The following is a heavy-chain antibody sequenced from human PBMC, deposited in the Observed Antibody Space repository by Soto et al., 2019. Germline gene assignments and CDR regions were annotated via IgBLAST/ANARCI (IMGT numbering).Heavy chain of an antibody. Sequence: HITLKESGPTLVKPTQSLTLTCTFSGFSLTTDGVGVGWIRQPPGKPLEWLALIYWNDDKRYSPSLNNRLTITKDTSKDQVVLTMSNMDPVDTAAYFCEHTTRWLERPKVGYWFFDLWGPGTLVTVSS. CDR1: GFSLTTDGVG. CDR3: EHTTRWLERPKVGYWFFDL. V-gene: IGHV2-5*01. J-gene: IGHJ2*01. CDR2: IYWNDDK. D-gene: IGHD3-22*01.